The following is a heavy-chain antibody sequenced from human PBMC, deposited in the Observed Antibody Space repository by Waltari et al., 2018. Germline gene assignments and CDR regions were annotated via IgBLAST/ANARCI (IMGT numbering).Heavy chain of an antibody. V-gene: IGHV1-2*02. CDR1: GYTFTGYY. CDR3: ARGPDIVVVVAAGHNWFDP. CDR2: INPNSGVT. J-gene: IGHJ5*02. Sequence: QVQLVQSGAEVKKPGASVKVACKASGYTFTGYYMHWVRQAPGQGLEWMGWINPNSGVTNYAQKFQGRVTMTRDTSISTAYMELSRLRSDDTAVYYCARGPDIVVVVAAGHNWFDPWGQGTL. D-gene: IGHD2-15*01.